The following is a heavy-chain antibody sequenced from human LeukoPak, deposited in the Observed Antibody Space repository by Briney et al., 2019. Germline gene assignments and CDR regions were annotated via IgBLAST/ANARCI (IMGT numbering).Heavy chain of an antibody. CDR2: INPNSGGT. Sequence: ASVNLSRKASGSTFICYYMYWGGQARGQGGEGLGWINPNSGGTNYAQKFQGRVTMTRDTSISTAYMELRSLRSDATAVFSCAREVPYDSSRYYQPFDYWGQGTLVTVSS. CDR3: AREVPYDSSRYYQPFDY. D-gene: IGHD3-22*01. V-gene: IGHV1-2*02. CDR1: GSTFICYY. J-gene: IGHJ4*02.